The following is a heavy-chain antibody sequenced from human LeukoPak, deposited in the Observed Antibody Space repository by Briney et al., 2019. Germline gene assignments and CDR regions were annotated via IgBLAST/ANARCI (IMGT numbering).Heavy chain of an antibody. D-gene: IGHD1-26*01. CDR3: ARLVLGATAYFDY. CDR2: IHYSGST. Sequence: SETLSLTCTVSGGSLSSYYWSWIRQPPGKGLEWIGYIHYSGSTNYNPSLKNRVTISVDKSKNQFSLKLSSVTAADTAVYYCARLVLGATAYFDYWGQGTPVTVSS. CDR1: GGSLSSYY. J-gene: IGHJ4*02. V-gene: IGHV4-59*08.